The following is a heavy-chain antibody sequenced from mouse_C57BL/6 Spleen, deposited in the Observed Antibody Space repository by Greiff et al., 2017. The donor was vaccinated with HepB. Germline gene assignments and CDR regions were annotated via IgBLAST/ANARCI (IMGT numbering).Heavy chain of an antibody. D-gene: IGHD2-3*01. CDR2: IVPSDSYT. V-gene: IGHV1-59*01. CDR1: GYTFTSYW. J-gene: IGHJ1*03. CDR3: AREGYYATQDIDD. Sequence: QVQLQQSGAELVRPGTSVKLSCKASGYTFTSYWMHWVKQRPGQGLEWIGVIVPSDSYTNYNQKFKGKATFTVDTSSSTAYMQLNSLTSEDSAVYYCAREGYYATQDIDDWGKGTTVTVSS.